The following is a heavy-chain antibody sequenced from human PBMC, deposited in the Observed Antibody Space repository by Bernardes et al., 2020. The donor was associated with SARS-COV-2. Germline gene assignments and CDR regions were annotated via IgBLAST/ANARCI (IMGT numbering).Heavy chain of an antibody. Sequence: GGSLRLSCAASGFTFSSYAMSWVRQAPGKGLEWVSAISGSGGRKYYADSVKGRFTISRDNSKNTLYLQMNSLRAEDTAVYYCAKDNGRDWFDPWGQGTLVSVSS. CDR1: GFTFSSYA. V-gene: IGHV3-23*01. J-gene: IGHJ5*02. D-gene: IGHD2-8*01. CDR2: ISGSGGRK. CDR3: AKDNGRDWFDP.